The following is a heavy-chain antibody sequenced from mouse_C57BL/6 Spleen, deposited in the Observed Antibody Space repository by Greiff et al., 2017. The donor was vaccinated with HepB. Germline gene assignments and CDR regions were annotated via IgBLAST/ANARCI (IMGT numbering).Heavy chain of an antibody. Sequence: QVQLQQPGAELVRPGTSVKLSCKASGYTFTSYWMHWVKQRPGQGLEWIGVIDPSDSYTNYNQKFKGKATLTVDTSSSTAYMQLSSLTSEDSAVYYCARSGGNYLFDYWGQGTTLTVSS. D-gene: IGHD2-1*01. CDR1: GYTFTSYW. J-gene: IGHJ2*01. CDR2: IDPSDSYT. CDR3: ARSGGNYLFDY. V-gene: IGHV1-59*01.